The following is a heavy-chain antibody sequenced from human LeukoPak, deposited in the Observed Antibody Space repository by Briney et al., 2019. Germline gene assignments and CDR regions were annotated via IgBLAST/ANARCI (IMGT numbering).Heavy chain of an antibody. CDR3: ARHGYCSGGTCYSNYYYGMDV. CDR1: GGSISRYY. D-gene: IGHD2-15*01. CDR2: IYYSGST. Sequence: SETLSLTCTVSGGSISRYYWSYIRQPPGKGLEWIGYIYYSGSTNYNPSLKSRVTISVDTSKNQFSLKLGSVTAADTAVYYCARHGYCSGGTCYSNYYYGMDVWGQGTTVTVSS. V-gene: IGHV4-59*08. J-gene: IGHJ6*02.